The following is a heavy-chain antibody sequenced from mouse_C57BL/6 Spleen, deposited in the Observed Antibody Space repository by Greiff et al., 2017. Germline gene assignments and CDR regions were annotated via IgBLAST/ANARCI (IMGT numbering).Heavy chain of an antibody. CDR1: GYAFSSYW. CDR3: AREDGSSYVKYYFDY. J-gene: IGHJ2*01. D-gene: IGHD1-1*01. CDR2: IYPGDGDT. Sequence: QVQLQQSGAELVKPGASVKISCKASGYAFSSYWMNWVKQRPGKGLEWIGQIYPGDGDTNYNGKFKGKATLTADKSSSTAYMQLSSLTSEDSAVYFCAREDGSSYVKYYFDYWGQGTTRTVAS. V-gene: IGHV1-80*01.